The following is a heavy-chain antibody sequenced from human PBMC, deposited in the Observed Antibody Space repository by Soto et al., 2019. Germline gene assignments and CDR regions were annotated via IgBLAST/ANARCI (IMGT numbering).Heavy chain of an antibody. Sequence: PGESLKISCKGSGYSFTSYWISWVRQMPGKGLEWMGRIDPSDSYTNYSPSFQGHVTISADKSISTAYLQWSSLKASDTAMYYCAIFGRDKIAAGGDVWGQGTTVTVSS. V-gene: IGHV5-10-1*01. D-gene: IGHD6-13*01. CDR2: IDPSDSYT. CDR3: AIFGRDKIAAGGDV. J-gene: IGHJ6*02. CDR1: GYSFTSYW.